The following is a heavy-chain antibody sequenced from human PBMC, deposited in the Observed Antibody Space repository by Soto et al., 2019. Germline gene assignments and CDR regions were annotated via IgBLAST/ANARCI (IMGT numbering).Heavy chain of an antibody. D-gene: IGHD6-13*01. V-gene: IGHV4-61*01. CDR1: GDSVSIGSYY. CDR3: SRDRVYSSIWGLYYF. Sequence: SETLSLTSTVTGDSVSIGSYYWTWIGQPPGRGLEWIGYIYYSGSTNYNPSLKSRITMSLDTSKKQFSLKLKSVTAADTAVYYCSRDRVYSSIWGLYYF. J-gene: IGHJ4*01. CDR2: IYYSGST.